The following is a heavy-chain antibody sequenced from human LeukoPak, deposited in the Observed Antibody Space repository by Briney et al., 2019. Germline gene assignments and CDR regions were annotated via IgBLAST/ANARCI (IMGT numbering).Heavy chain of an antibody. V-gene: IGHV1-18*01. J-gene: IGHJ3*02. Sequence: ASVKVSCKASGYTFTSYGISWVRQAPGQGLEWMGWISAYNGNTSYAQKLQGRVTMTTDTSTSTAYMELRSLRSDDTAVYYCARDYTGAGTDAFDIWGQGTMVTVSS. CDR2: ISAYNGNT. D-gene: IGHD6-13*01. CDR1: GYTFTSYG. CDR3: ARDYTGAGTDAFDI.